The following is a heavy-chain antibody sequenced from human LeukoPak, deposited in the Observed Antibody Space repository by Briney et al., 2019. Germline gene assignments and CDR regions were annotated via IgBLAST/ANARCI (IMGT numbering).Heavy chain of an antibody. J-gene: IGHJ4*02. D-gene: IGHD3-9*01. Sequence: GGSLRLSCAASGFTFDDYGMSWVRQAPGKGLEWVANIKQDGSEKYYVDSVKGRFTISRDNAKNSLYLQMNSPRAEDTAVYYCAREDYDILTGYYRPTFYFDYWGQGTLVTVSS. CDR1: GFTFDDYG. CDR3: AREDYDILTGYYRPTFYFDY. CDR2: IKQDGSEK. V-gene: IGHV3-7*01.